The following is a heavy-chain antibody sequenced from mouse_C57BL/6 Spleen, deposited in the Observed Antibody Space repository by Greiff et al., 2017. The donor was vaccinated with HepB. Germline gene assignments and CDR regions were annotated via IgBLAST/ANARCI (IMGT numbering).Heavy chain of an antibody. J-gene: IGHJ4*01. CDR3: TGANWGYYYAMDY. Sequence: EVMLVESGGGLVQPGGSMKLSCVASGFTFSNYWMNWVRQSPEKGLEWVAQIRLKSDNYATHYAESVKGRFTISRDDSKSSVYLQMNNLRAEDTGIYYCTGANWGYYYAMDYWGQGTSVTVSS. D-gene: IGHD4-1*01. CDR1: GFTFSNYW. CDR2: IRLKSDNYAT. V-gene: IGHV6-3*01.